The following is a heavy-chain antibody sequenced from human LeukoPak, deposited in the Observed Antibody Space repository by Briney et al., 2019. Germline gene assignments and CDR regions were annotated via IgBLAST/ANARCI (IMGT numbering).Heavy chain of an antibody. CDR1: GFTFSRYW. CDR3: ARDVHGALDF. D-gene: IGHD4/OR15-4a*01. V-gene: IGHV3-7*01. CDR2: IRGDAGDK. Sequence: PGGSLRLSCAASGFTFSRYWMVWVRQAPGKGLEWVANIRGDAGDKRYADSVRDRFTISRGNGKNSLYLQMNSLTAEDTAVYYCARDVHGALDFWGQGTLVVVSS. J-gene: IGHJ4*02.